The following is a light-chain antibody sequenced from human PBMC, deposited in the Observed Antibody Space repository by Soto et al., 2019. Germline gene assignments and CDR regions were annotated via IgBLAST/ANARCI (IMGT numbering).Light chain of an antibody. CDR2: DVS. J-gene: IGLJ2*01. Sequence: QSALTQPASVSGSPGQPITISCTGTSSDIGGYDSVSWYQQYPGKAPKLMIYDVSNRPSGVSNRFSGSKSGNTASLTISGLQAEDEADYYCTSYTSSTTRVVFGGGTQLTVL. V-gene: IGLV2-14*01. CDR3: TSYTSSTTRVV. CDR1: SSDIGGYDS.